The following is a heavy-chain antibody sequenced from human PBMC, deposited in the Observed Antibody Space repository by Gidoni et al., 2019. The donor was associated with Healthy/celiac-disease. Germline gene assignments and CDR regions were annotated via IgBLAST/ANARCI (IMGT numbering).Heavy chain of an antibody. J-gene: IGHJ4*02. V-gene: IGHV4-39*01. CDR3: ARLRVAGTD. CDR1: GGSISSSSYY. CDR2: IYYSGST. D-gene: IGHD6-19*01. Sequence: QLQLQESGPGLVKPSETLSLTCTVSGGSISSSSYYWGWIRQHPGKVLEWIGSIYYSGSTYYNPALKSRVTISVDTSKNQFSLKLSSVTAADTAVYYCARLRVAGTDWGQGTLVTVSS.